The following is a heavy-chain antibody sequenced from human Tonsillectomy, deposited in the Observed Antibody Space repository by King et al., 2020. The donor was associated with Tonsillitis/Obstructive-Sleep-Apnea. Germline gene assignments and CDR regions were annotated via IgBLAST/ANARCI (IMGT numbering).Heavy chain of an antibody. Sequence: VQLVESGGGVVQPGRSLRLSCAASGFAFSISGMHWVRQAPGKGLEWVSVIWYDGTNEYYADSGKGRFTISMDNSKNTLYLQMNSLRAEDTAVYYCARDHGGYDSLFVDYWGQGTLVTVSS. J-gene: IGHJ4*02. D-gene: IGHD5-12*01. CDR1: GFAFSISG. CDR2: IWYDGTNE. V-gene: IGHV3-33*01. CDR3: ARDHGGYDSLFVDY.